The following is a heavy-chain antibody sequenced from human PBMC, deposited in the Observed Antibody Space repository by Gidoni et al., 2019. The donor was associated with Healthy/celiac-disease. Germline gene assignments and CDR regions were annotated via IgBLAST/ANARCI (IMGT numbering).Heavy chain of an antibody. Sequence: QLQLQESGPGLVKPSETLSLTCTVSGGSISSSSYYWGWIRQPPGKGLEWIGSIYYSGSTYYNPSLKSRVTISVDTSKNQFSLKLSSVTAADTAVYYCASYPKIENPSIWGQGTMVTVSS. CDR2: IYYSGST. J-gene: IGHJ3*02. CDR3: ASYPKIENPSI. V-gene: IGHV4-39*01. CDR1: GGSISSSSYY.